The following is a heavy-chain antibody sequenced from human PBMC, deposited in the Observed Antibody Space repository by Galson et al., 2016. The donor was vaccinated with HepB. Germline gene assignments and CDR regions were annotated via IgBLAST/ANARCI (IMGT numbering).Heavy chain of an antibody. CDR1: GYTFSSYA. CDR3: ARDRKIYQLLYPGYYYGMDV. CDR2: INAGNGNT. D-gene: IGHD2-2*02. V-gene: IGHV1-3*01. Sequence: SCKASGYTFSSYALHWVRQAPGQRFEWMGWINAGNGNTQYAQNLQGRVTITMDRSARTVYMELSSLRFEDTAVYYCARDRKIYQLLYPGYYYGMDVWGQGTTVTVSS. J-gene: IGHJ6*02.